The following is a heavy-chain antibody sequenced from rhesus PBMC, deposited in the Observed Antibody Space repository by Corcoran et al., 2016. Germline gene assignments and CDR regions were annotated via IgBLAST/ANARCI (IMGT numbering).Heavy chain of an antibody. CDR2: MDPSDADP. CDR3: AKVDSSGWYANSLDV. CDR1: GYRSTSFW. Sequence: EVQLVQSGADVKRPGESLQISCKTSGYRSTSFWISWVRQMPGKGLEGRGGMDPSDADPRYSPSVQGQGTIAADKSISTAYLQWSSLKAWDTATYYCAKVDSSGWYANSLDVWGRGVLVTVSS. V-gene: IGHV5-20*02. J-gene: IGHJ5-2*02. D-gene: IGHD6-31*01.